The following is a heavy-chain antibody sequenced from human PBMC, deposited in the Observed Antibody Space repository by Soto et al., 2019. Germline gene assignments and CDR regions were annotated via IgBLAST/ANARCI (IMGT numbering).Heavy chain of an antibody. V-gene: IGHV4-4*07. CDR3: ARDGDGRMTTNPYYYNGMDV. Sequence: SETLSLTCTVSGGSISGYYWSWVRQPAGKGLEWVGRIYSDGTTNYSPSLKSRVSISLDTSNYQFSLKLSSVTAADTAVYYCARDGDGRMTTNPYYYNGMDVWGPGTTVTVSS. D-gene: IGHD4-4*01. CDR2: IYSDGTT. CDR1: GGSISGYY. J-gene: IGHJ6*02.